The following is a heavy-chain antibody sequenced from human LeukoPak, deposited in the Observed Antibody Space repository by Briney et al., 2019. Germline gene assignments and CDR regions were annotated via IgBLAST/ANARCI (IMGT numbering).Heavy chain of an antibody. CDR2: INPNSGGT. CDR1: GYTFTGYY. Sequence: ASVKVSCKASGYTFTGYYMHWVRQAPGQGLEWMGWINPNSGGTNYAQKFQGRVTMTRDTSISTAYMELSRLRSDDTAVYYCVLYCSGGSCYSFWFDPWGQGTLVTVSS. D-gene: IGHD2-15*01. V-gene: IGHV1-2*02. CDR3: VLYCSGGSCYSFWFDP. J-gene: IGHJ5*02.